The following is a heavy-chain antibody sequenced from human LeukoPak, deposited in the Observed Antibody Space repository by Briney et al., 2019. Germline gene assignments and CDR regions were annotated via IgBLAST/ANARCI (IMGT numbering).Heavy chain of an antibody. D-gene: IGHD6-19*01. CDR1: GYSFTSFW. CDR3: ARPGYRSRYFDY. J-gene: IGHJ4*02. V-gene: IGHV5-10-1*01. Sequence: GESLKISCKGSGYSFTSFWISWVRQMPGKGLELMGRIDPSDSYTNYSPSFQGHVTISADKSISTAYLQWSSLKASDTAMYYCARPGYRSRYFDYWGQGTLVTVSS. CDR2: IDPSDSYT.